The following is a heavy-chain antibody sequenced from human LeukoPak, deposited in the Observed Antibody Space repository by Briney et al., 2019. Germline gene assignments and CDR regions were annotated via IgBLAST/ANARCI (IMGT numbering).Heavy chain of an antibody. CDR3: AGSRPIQDIVVVPAASGGADV. J-gene: IGHJ6*02. V-gene: IGHV4-34*01. Sequence: SSETLSLTCAVYGGSFSGYYWSWIRQPPGKGLEWIGEINHSGSTNYNPSLKSRVTISVDTSKNQFSLKLSSVTAADTAVYYCAGSRPIQDIVVVPAASGGADVWGQGTTVTVSS. CDR2: INHSGST. D-gene: IGHD2-2*01. CDR1: GGSFSGYY.